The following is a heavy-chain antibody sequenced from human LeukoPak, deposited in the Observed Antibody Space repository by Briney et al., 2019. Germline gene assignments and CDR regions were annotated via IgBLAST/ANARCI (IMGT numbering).Heavy chain of an antibody. Sequence: GGSLRLSCEASGFTFSTYGMHWVRQAPGKGLEWVAFIRYDGSNKYYADSVKGRFTISRDNSKNTLYLHVNSLRPEDTAVYYCAKGSGWEMSYYYYYMDVWGKGTTVTISS. V-gene: IGHV3-30*02. D-gene: IGHD1-26*01. J-gene: IGHJ6*03. CDR2: IRYDGSNK. CDR3: AKGSGWEMSYYYYYMDV. CDR1: GFTFSTYG.